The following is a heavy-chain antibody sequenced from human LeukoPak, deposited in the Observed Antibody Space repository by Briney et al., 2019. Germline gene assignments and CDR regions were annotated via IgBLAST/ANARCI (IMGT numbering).Heavy chain of an antibody. CDR3: ARESSSGSYSDY. J-gene: IGHJ4*02. V-gene: IGHV3-23*01. D-gene: IGHD3-10*01. CDR1: GFTFSSHG. Sequence: GGSLRLSCAASGFTFSSHGMSWVRQAPGKGLEWVSTISGSGDNTYYADSVKGRFTISRDNPKNTLYLQMNSLRIEDTAVYYCARESSSGSYSDYWGQGTLVTVSS. CDR2: ISGSGDNT.